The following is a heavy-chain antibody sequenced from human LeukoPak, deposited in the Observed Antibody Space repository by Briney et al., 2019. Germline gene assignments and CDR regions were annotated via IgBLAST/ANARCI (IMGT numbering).Heavy chain of an antibody. D-gene: IGHD1-26*01. CDR1: GGSVSSGSYY. Sequence: SETLSLTCTVSGGSVSSGSYYWSWIRQPPGKGLEWIGYIYYSGSTNYNPSLKSRVTISVDTSKNQFSLKLSSVTAADTAVYYCARGAVGALYGMDVWGQGTTVTVSS. V-gene: IGHV4-61*01. J-gene: IGHJ6*02. CDR2: IYYSGST. CDR3: ARGAVGALYGMDV.